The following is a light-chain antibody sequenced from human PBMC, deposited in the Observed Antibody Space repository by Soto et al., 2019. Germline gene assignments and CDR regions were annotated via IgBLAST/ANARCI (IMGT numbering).Light chain of an antibody. CDR2: GAF. V-gene: IGKV3-11*01. CDR3: QQRNIWPPVT. Sequence: PGERATLSCRASPSVTNFLAWYQQKPGQAPRLLIYGAFDRATGIPARFSGSGSGTDFTLTISSLEPEDSAIYYCQQRNIWPPVTFGQGTRLEIK. J-gene: IGKJ5*01. CDR1: PSVTNF.